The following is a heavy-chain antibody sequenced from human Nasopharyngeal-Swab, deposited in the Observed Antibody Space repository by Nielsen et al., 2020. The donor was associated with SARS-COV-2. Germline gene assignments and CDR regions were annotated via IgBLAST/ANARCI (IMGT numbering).Heavy chain of an antibody. D-gene: IGHD3-3*01. CDR3: THRPPTIFGPYFDY. CDR2: LQWDDDK. Sequence: SAPTLPKPTHTLTLTCTFSGFSLSTSGLGLGWIRQPPGNALEWLSPLQWDDDKRYSTSLKSRLTITKDTAKNQVVLTMTNMDPVDTATYNCTHRPPTIFGPYFDYWGQGTLATVSS. J-gene: IGHJ4*02. CDR1: GFSLSTSGLG. V-gene: IGHV2-5*02.